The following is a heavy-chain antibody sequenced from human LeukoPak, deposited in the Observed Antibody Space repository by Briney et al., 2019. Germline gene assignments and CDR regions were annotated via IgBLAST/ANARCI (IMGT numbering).Heavy chain of an antibody. J-gene: IGHJ4*02. CDR3: ARAAGDYYGSGSPNYFDY. D-gene: IGHD3-10*01. V-gene: IGHV3-23*01. Sequence: GGSLRLSCAASGFGFSRYAMTWVRQAPGKGLEWVSLITESGHSTYYTKSVKGRFTISRDNSKNTLYLQMNSLRAEDTAVYYCARAAGDYYGSGSPNYFDYWGQGTLVTVSS. CDR2: ITESGHST. CDR1: GFGFSRYA.